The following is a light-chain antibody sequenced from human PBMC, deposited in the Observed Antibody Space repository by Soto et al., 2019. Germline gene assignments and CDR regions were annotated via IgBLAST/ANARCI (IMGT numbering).Light chain of an antibody. V-gene: IGKV3-15*01. J-gene: IGKJ4*01. CDR1: QSVTSH. CDR3: QQYSSCPLT. CDR2: GAS. Sequence: EKVMTQSPATLSVSPGERATLSCRASQSVTSHLAWYQQKPGQAPRLLIYGASTRATGIPARFSGSGSGTEFTLTSSSLQYEDFADYYCQQYSSCPLTFGGGNKLEIK.